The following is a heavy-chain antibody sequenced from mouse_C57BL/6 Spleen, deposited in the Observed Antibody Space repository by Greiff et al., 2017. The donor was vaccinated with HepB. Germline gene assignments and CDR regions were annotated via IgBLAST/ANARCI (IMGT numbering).Heavy chain of an antibody. Sequence: EVQLQESGGGLVQPGGSLSLSCAASGFTFTDYYMSWVRQPPGKALEWLGFIRNKANGYTTEYSASVKGRFTISRDNSQSFLYLQINALSAEDSATYYCARYEGRDGYFDYWGQGTTLTVSS. V-gene: IGHV7-3*01. CDR1: GFTFTDYY. CDR3: ARYEGRDGYFDY. CDR2: IRNKANGYTT. J-gene: IGHJ2*01. D-gene: IGHD1-1*01.